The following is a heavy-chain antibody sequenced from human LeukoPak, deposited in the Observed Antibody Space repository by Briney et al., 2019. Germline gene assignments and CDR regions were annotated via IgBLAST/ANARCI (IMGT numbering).Heavy chain of an antibody. CDR2: INHSGST. J-gene: IGHJ4*02. CDR1: GESFSGYY. CDR3: ASTERCSTTCPLDY. Sequence: SETLSLTCTVYGESFSGYYWSWIRQPPGKGLEWIGEINHSGSTHYNPSLKSRVTISLDKSKNQFSLKLSSVTAADTAVYYCASTERCSTTCPLDYWGQGTLVTVSS. V-gene: IGHV4-34*01. D-gene: IGHD2-2*01.